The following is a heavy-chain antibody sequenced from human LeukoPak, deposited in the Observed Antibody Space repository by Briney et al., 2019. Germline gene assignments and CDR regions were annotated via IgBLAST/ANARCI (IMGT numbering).Heavy chain of an antibody. Sequence: PSETLSLTCTDSGGSISSSAYYWGWIRQPPGKGLEWIGNIYYSGTTYYNPSLKSRVTISVDSSTSQFSLKLSSVTAADTAVYYCARLRDYGSSYFDYWGQGTLVTVSS. CDR3: ARLRDYGSSYFDY. D-gene: IGHD4-17*01. V-gene: IGHV4-39*01. J-gene: IGHJ4*02. CDR1: GGSISSSAYY. CDR2: IYYSGTT.